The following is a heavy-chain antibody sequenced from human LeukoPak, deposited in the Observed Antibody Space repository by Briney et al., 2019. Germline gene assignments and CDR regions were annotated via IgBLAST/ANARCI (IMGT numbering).Heavy chain of an antibody. D-gene: IGHD6-19*01. CDR2: INHSGST. Sequence: SETLSLTCAVYGGSFSGYYWSWIRQPPGKGLEWIGEINHSGSTNYNPSLKSRVTMSVDTSKNQFSLKLSSVTAADTAVYYCARAQPGAGIIYYYYMDVWGKGTTVTVSS. CDR1: GGSFSGYY. V-gene: IGHV4-34*01. CDR3: ARAQPGAGIIYYYYMDV. J-gene: IGHJ6*03.